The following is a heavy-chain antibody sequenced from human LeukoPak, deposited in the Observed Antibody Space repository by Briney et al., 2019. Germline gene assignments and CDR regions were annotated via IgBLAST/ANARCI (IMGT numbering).Heavy chain of an antibody. V-gene: IGHV3-23*01. CDR3: TSRGIAARPGLDY. J-gene: IGHJ4*02. CDR1: GFTFDDYA. D-gene: IGHD6-6*01. CDR2: ISGSGGST. Sequence: PGRSLRLSCAASGFTFDDYAMHWVRQAPGKGLEWVSAISGSGGSTYYADSVKGRFTISRDNSKNTLYLQMNSLRAEDTAVYYCTSRGIAARPGLDYWGQGTLVTVSS.